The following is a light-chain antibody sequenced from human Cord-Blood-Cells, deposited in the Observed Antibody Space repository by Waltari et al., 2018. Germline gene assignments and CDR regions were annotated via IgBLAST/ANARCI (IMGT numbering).Light chain of an antibody. J-gene: IGKJ3*01. CDR3: QQRSNWPT. V-gene: IGKV3-11*01. CDR2: DAS. Sequence: DIVLTQSPATLSLSPGERATLSCRARQSVSSYLTWYQQKPGQAPRLLIYDASNRATGIPARFSGSGSGTDFTLTISSLEPEDFAVYYCQQRSNWPTFGPGTKVDIK. CDR1: QSVSSY.